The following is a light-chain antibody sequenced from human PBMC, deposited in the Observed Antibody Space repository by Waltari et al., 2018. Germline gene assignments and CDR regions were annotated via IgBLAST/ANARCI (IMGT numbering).Light chain of an antibody. J-gene: IGLJ2*01. CDR3: CSYALRSVV. V-gene: IGLV2-23*01. CDR2: EGS. Sequence: QSALTQPASVSGSPGQSITISCPGSSSDFGTYNLVSWYQQYPGKAPKVMIYEGSKRPSGVSSRFSASKSGNTASLTISVLQAEDVADYYCCSYALRSVVFGGGTKVTVL. CDR1: SSDFGTYNL.